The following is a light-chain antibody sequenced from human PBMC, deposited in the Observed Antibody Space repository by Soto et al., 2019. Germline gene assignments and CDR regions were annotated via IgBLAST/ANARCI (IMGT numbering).Light chain of an antibody. V-gene: IGKV1-9*01. J-gene: IGKJ5*01. CDR1: QGISNY. CDR2: AAS. Sequence: DIQLTQSPSFLSASVGDRVTITFRASQGISNYLSWYQQRPGKAPKLVIYAASTFQTGVPSSFSGSGSGTEFTLTISSLQPEDFATYHCQQLTSYPRSTFGQGTRLEIK. CDR3: QQLTSYPRST.